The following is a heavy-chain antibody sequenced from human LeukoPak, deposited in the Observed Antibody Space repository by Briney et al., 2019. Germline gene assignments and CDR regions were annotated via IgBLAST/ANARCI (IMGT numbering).Heavy chain of an antibody. J-gene: IGHJ4*02. V-gene: IGHV3-21*01. CDR3: ARDDPDSSGGEIDY. D-gene: IGHD3-22*01. CDR2: ISSSSSYI. CDR1: GFTFSSYS. Sequence: GGSLRLSCAASGFTFSSYSMNWVRQAPGKGLEWVSSISSSSSYIYYADSVKGRFTISRDNAKNSLYLQMNSLRAEDTAVYYCARDDPDSSGGEIDYWGQGTLVTVSS.